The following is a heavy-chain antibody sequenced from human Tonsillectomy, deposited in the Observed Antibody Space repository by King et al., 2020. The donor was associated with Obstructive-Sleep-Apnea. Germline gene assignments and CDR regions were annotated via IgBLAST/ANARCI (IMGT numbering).Heavy chain of an antibody. V-gene: IGHV3-30*02. CDR2: IRSDGKNK. J-gene: IGHJ4*02. D-gene: IGHD5-18*01. CDR3: AKVEDTALDY. CDR1: GFTFSNYG. Sequence: VQLVESGGGVVQPGRSLRLSCAASGFTFSNYGMHLVRQTPGRGLEVGAFIRSDGKNKYYADSMKGRFTISRDNSKNTLYLQMNSLRAEDTAVYYCAKVEDTALDYWGQGTLVTVSS.